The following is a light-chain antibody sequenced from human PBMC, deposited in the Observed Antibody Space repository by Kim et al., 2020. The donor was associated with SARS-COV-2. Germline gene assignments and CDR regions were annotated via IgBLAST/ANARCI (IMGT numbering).Light chain of an antibody. CDR3: QSRDSGGNVL. J-gene: IGLJ2*01. CDR2: GRN. Sequence: SSELTQDPAVSVALGQTVRITCQGDSLRSYYATWYQQRPRQAPVLVIYGRNNRPSGIPDRFSGSSSGNTASLTISGAQAEDEAGFYCQSRDSGGNVLFGG. V-gene: IGLV3-19*01. CDR1: SLRSYY.